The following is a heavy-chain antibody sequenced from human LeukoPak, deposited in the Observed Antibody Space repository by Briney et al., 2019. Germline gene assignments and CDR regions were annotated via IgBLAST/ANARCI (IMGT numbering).Heavy chain of an antibody. CDR1: GYTFTAYY. V-gene: IGHV1-2*02. Sequence: ASVKVSCKASGYTFTAYYIHWVRQAPGQRLEWMGWVSPNNGGTNYAQKFQGRVTMTRDTSISTLYMDLNSLRSDDTAVYYCARSDVLYASQGEARYFNHRGQGTLVTVSS. D-gene: IGHD3-16*01. CDR2: VSPNNGGT. J-gene: IGHJ4*02. CDR3: ARSDVLYASQGEARYFNH.